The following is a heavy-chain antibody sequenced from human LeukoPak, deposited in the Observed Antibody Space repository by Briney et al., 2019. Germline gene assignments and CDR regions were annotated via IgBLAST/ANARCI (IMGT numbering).Heavy chain of an antibody. V-gene: IGHV3-74*01. Sequence: GGSLRLSCAASGFTFSSYWMHWVRQAPGKGLVWVSRINSDGSSTSHADSVKGRFTISRDNAKNTLYLQMNSLRAEDTAVYYCARGGGLNAFDIWGQGTMVTVSS. J-gene: IGHJ3*02. CDR2: INSDGSST. D-gene: IGHD4-23*01. CDR1: GFTFSSYW. CDR3: ARGGGLNAFDI.